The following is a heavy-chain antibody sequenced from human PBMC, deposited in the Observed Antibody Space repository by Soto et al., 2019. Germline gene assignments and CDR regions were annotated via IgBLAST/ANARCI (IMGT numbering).Heavy chain of an antibody. D-gene: IGHD2-8*02. CDR1: GGSISNYY. CDR2: IYYSGST. Sequence: QVQLQESGPGLVKPSETLSLTCSVSGGSISNYYWSWVRQSPGKGLEWIGYIYYSGSTNYNPSLKSPLTISVDTSKNQFSLMLRSVTDADTVVYYCARHRPGPYDYWGQGTLVTVSS. CDR3: ARHRPGPYDY. V-gene: IGHV4-59*08. J-gene: IGHJ4*02.